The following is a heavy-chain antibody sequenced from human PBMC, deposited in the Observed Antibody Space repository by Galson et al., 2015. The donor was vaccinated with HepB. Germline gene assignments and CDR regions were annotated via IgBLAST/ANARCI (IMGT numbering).Heavy chain of an antibody. J-gene: IGHJ6*03. CDR1: GYTFTSYG. CDR3: ARNPPPYYDFWSGYYSASYYYYYMDV. V-gene: IGHV1-18*01. D-gene: IGHD3-3*01. CDR2: ISAYNGNT. Sequence: SVKVSCKASGYTFTSYGISWVRQAPGQGLEWMGWISAYNGNTNYAQKLQGRVTMTTDTSTSTAYMELRSLRSDDTAVYYCARNPPPYYDFWSGYYSASYYYYYMDVWGKGTTVTVSS.